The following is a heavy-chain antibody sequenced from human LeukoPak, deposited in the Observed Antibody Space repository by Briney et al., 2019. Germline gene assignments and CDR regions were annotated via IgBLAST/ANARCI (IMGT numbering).Heavy chain of an antibody. D-gene: IGHD3-10*01. CDR2: IYSGGST. Sequence: GGSLRLSCTVSGFTVSSNSMSWVRQAPGKGLEWVSFIYSGGSTHYSDSVKGRFTISRDNSKNTLYLQMNSLRAEDTAVYYCARDSGTTGEVTFDPWGQGTLVTVSS. J-gene: IGHJ5*02. CDR1: GFTVSSNS. CDR3: ARDSGTTGEVTFDP. V-gene: IGHV3-53*01.